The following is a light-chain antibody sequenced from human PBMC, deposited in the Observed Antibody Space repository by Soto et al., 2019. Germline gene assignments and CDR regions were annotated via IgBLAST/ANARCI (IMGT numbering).Light chain of an antibody. CDR3: QQYTNWPYT. CDR2: GAS. Sequence: EIVMTQSPDTLSVSPGERATLSCRASQSVSTNLAWYQQKPGQAPRLLIYGASTRATGIPARFSGSGSGTEFTLTISSLQSEDFAVYSCQQYTNWPYTFGQGTKLEIK. J-gene: IGKJ2*01. CDR1: QSVSTN. V-gene: IGKV3-15*01.